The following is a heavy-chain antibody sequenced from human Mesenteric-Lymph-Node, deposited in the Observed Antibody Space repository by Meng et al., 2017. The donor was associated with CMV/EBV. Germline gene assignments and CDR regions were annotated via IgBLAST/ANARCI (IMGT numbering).Heavy chain of an antibody. D-gene: IGHD1-26*01. V-gene: IGHV1-2*02. CDR3: AGGSYKDPSDY. CDR1: GGTFSSYA. CDR2: INPNSGGT. J-gene: IGHJ4*02. Sequence: ASVKVSCKASGGTFSSYAISWVRQAPGQGLEWMGWINPNSGGTNYAQKFQGRVTMTRDTSISTAYMELSRLRSEDTAVYYCAGGSYKDPSDYWGQGTLVTVSS.